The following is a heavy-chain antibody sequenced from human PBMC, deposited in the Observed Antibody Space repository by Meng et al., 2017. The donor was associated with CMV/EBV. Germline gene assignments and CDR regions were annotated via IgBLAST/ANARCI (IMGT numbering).Heavy chain of an antibody. D-gene: IGHD1-14*01. Sequence: GSLRLSCAASGFALDTQMMTWVRQPPGKGLEWIGEINHSGSTNYNPSLKSRVTISVDTSKNQFSLKLSSVTAADTAVYYCARAKTMDYWGQGTLVTVSS. J-gene: IGHJ4*02. CDR3: ARAKTMDY. CDR2: INHSGST. V-gene: IGHV4-34*01. CDR1: GFALDTQM.